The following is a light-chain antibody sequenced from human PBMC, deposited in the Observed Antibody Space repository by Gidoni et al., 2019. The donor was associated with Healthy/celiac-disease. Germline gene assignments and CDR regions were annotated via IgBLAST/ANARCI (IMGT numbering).Light chain of an antibody. V-gene: IGLV6-57*04. Sequence: NFMLTQPHSVSESPGKTVTISCTHSSGSIASNYVQWYQQRPGSAPTTVIYGDNQRPSGVPDRFSGSIDSSSNSASLTISGLKTEDEADYYCQSYDSSNVVFGGGTKLTVL. CDR3: QSYDSSNVV. CDR1: SGSIASNY. J-gene: IGLJ2*01. CDR2: GDN.